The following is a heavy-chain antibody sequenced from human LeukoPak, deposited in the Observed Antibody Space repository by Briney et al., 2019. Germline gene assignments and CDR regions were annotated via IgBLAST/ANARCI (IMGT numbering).Heavy chain of an antibody. V-gene: IGHV4-38-2*02. Sequence: SETLSLTCTVSGYSLSSGYYWCWIRQPPGKGLEWIGSVDHSGGTYYNPSLKSRVTISVDTSKNQFSLKLSSVTAADTAVYYCASLSSGYSSGWRVFDYWGQGTLVTVSS. D-gene: IGHD6-19*01. CDR3: ASLSSGYSSGWRVFDY. J-gene: IGHJ4*02. CDR2: VDHSGGT. CDR1: GYSLSSGYY.